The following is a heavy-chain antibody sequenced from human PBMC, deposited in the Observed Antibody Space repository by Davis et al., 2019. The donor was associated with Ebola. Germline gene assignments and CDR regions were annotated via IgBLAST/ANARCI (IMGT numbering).Heavy chain of an antibody. CDR2: INPNSGGT. Sequence: ASVTVSCKASGYTFTGYYMHWVRQAPGQGLEWMGRINPNSGGTNYAQKFQGRVTMTRDTSISTAYMELSRLRSDDTAVYYCARDWGYSSSLDAFDIWGQGTMVTVSS. V-gene: IGHV1-2*06. CDR3: ARDWGYSSSLDAFDI. CDR1: GYTFTGYY. J-gene: IGHJ3*02. D-gene: IGHD6-13*01.